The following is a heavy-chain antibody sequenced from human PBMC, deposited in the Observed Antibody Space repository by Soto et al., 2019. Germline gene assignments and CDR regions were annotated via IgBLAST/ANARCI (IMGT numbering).Heavy chain of an antibody. CDR1: GGSISSYY. J-gene: IGHJ6*02. Sequence: SETLSLTCTVSGGSISSYYWSWIRQPPGKGLEWIGYIYYSGSTNYNPSLKSRVTISVDTSKNQFSLKLSSVTAADTAVYYCARDRGSYAEIDYYYYYGMDVWGQGTTVTVSS. D-gene: IGHD3-16*01. V-gene: IGHV4-59*01. CDR3: ARDRGSYAEIDYYYYYGMDV. CDR2: IYYSGST.